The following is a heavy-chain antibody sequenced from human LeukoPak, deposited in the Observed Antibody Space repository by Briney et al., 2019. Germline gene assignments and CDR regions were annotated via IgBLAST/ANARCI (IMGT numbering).Heavy chain of an antibody. CDR3: ARDNYGDRQALDY. V-gene: IGHV3-53*01. D-gene: IGHD4-17*01. CDR1: GFTFSSYA. J-gene: IGHJ4*02. Sequence: GGSLRLSCAASGFTFSSYAMSWVRQAPGKGLEWVSVIYSGGSTYYADSVKGRFTISRDNCKNTLYLQMNSLRAEDTAVYYCARDNYGDRQALDYWGQGTLVTVSS. CDR2: IYSGGST.